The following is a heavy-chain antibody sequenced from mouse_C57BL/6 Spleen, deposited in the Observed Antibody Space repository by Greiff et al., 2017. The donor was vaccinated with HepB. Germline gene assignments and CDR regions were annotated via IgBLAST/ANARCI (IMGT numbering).Heavy chain of an antibody. V-gene: IGHV1-50*01. Sequence: QVQLQQPGAELVKPGASVKLSCKASGYTFTSYWMQWVKQRPGQGLEWIGEIDPSDSYTNYNQKFKGKATLTVDTSSNTAYMQLSSLTSEDSAVYYCARGGYYGSSLYYFDYWGQGTTLTVSS. CDR2: IDPSDSYT. D-gene: IGHD1-1*01. CDR3: ARGGYYGSSLYYFDY. J-gene: IGHJ2*01. CDR1: GYTFTSYW.